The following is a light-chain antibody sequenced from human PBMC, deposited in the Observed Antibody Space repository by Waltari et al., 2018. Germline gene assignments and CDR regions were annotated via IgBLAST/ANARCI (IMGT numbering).Light chain of an antibody. Sequence: DIVMTQSPDSLALSLGERATITCKSSQSLLYGSNNKNYLAWYQQKRGQPPTLLIYWASTRESGVPDRSGGSASGTDFSLTTTCLPAADVALDYCTQYYSTWTFGQGPKVAV. CDR2: WAS. CDR1: QSLLYGSNNKNY. J-gene: IGKJ1*01. CDR3: TQYYSTWT. V-gene: IGKV4-1*01.